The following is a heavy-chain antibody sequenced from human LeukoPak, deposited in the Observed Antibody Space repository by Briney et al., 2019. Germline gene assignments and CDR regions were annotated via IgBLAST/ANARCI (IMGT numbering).Heavy chain of an antibody. CDR1: GGSISSGGYY. V-gene: IGHV4-31*03. CDR3: ARFEWLQPIDY. CDR2: IYCSGST. J-gene: IGHJ4*02. D-gene: IGHD5-24*01. Sequence: PSQTLSLTCTVSGGSISSGGYYWSWIRQHPGKGPEWIGYIYCSGSTYYNPSLKSRVTISVDTSKNQFSLKLSSVTAADTAVYYCARFEWLQPIDYWGQGTLVTVSS.